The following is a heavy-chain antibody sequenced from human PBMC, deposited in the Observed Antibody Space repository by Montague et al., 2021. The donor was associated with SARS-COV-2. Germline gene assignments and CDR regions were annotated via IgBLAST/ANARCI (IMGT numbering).Heavy chain of an antibody. J-gene: IGHJ2*01. Sequence: SETLSLTCTVSGGSISSSSYYWGWIRQPPGKGLEWIGSIYYSGSTYYNPSLKSRVTISVDTSKNQFSLKLSSVTAADTAVYYCARSDLSVIVLVVYTTRGGYFDLWGRGTLVTVSS. CDR3: ARSDLSVIVLVVYTTRGGYFDL. CDR1: GGSISSSSYY. D-gene: IGHD2-8*02. CDR2: IYYSGST. V-gene: IGHV4-39*07.